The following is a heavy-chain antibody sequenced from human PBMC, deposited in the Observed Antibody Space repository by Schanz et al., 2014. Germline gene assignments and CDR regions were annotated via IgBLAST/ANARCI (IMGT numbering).Heavy chain of an antibody. CDR1: RYTFNTYG. CDR2: ISAYTNNT. D-gene: IGHD1-1*01. V-gene: IGHV1-18*01. CDR3: ARDQSPYPNSADVGYVDY. Sequence: QVHLVQSGAEVKKPGASVKVSCEASRYTFNTYGLNWVRQAPGQGLEWMGWISAYTNNTNYAQKVQGRVTMTTDTATGTAYMDLRSLRSDDTAVYYCARDQSPYPNSADVGYVDYWGQGSLVTVSS. J-gene: IGHJ4*02.